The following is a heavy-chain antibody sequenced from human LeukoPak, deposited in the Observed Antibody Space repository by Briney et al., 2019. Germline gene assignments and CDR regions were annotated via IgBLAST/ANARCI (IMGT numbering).Heavy chain of an antibody. J-gene: IGHJ4*02. CDR3: ARVFGREFDY. Sequence: GRSLRLSCAASGFTFSSYAMHWVRQAPGKGLEYDSAISSNGGSTYYANSVKGRFTISRDNSKNTLYLQMGSLRAEDMAVYYCARVFGREFDYWGQGTLVTVSS. D-gene: IGHD3-3*01. V-gene: IGHV3-64*01. CDR2: ISSNGGST. CDR1: GFTFSSYA.